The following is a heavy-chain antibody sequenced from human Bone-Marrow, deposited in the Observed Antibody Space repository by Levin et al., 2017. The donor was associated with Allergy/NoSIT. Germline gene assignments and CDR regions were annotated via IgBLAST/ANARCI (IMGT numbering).Heavy chain of an antibody. CDR1: GGSFSGYY. CDR3: ARGGHRSLNP. CDR2: INHSGST. V-gene: IGHV4-34*01. D-gene: IGHD2-15*01. J-gene: IGHJ5*02. Sequence: SETLSLTCAVYGGSFSGYYWSWIRQPPGKGLEWIGEINHSGSTNYNPSLKSRVTISVDTSKNQFSLKLSSVTAADTAVYDCARGGHRSLNPWGQGTLVTVSS.